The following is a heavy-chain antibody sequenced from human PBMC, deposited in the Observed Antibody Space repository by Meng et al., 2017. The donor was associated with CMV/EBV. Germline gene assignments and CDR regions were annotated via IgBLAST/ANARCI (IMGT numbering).Heavy chain of an antibody. J-gene: IGHJ4*02. Sequence: GESLKISCAASGFTFSSYAMSWVRQAPGKGLEWVSAISGSGGSTYYADSVKGRFTISRDNSKNTLYLQMSSLRAEDTAVYYCAKGGYYDSSGPLPSFDYWGQGTLVTVSS. D-gene: IGHD3-22*01. CDR2: ISGSGGST. CDR3: AKGGYYDSSGPLPSFDY. CDR1: GFTFSSYA. V-gene: IGHV3-23*01.